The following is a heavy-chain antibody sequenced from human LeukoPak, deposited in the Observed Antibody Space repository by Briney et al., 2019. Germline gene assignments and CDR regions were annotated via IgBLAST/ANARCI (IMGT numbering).Heavy chain of an antibody. CDR1: GGTFSSYA. CDR2: INPSGGST. J-gene: IGHJ4*02. CDR3: ARVDSMVNFDY. Sequence: GASVKVSCKASGGTFSSYAISWVRQAPGQGLEWMGIINPSGGSTSYAQKFQGRVTMTRDTSTSTVYMELSSLRSEDTAVYYCARVDSMVNFDYWGQGTLVTVSS. D-gene: IGHD3-10*01. V-gene: IGHV1-46*01.